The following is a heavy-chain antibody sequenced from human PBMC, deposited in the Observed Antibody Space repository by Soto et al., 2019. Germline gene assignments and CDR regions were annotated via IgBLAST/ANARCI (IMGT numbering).Heavy chain of an antibody. CDR3: ARVERGTATTVVDAFDI. CDR1: GGSVNSGNYY. J-gene: IGHJ3*02. V-gene: IGHV4-34*01. Sequence: QVQLQQWGAGLLKPSETLSLTCAVFGGSVNSGNYYWSWIRQPPGKGLEWIGEMSHSGGTHFNPSLKSRVTISVDTSKTQFSLMMSSVTAADTALYYCARVERGTATTVVDAFDIWGPGTMVTVSS. CDR2: MSHSGGT. D-gene: IGHD1-1*01.